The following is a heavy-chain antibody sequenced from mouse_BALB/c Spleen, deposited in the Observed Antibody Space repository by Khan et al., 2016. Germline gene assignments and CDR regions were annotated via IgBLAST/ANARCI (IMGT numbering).Heavy chain of an antibody. V-gene: IGHV3-2*02. Sequence: EVQLQESGPGLVKPSQSLSLTCTVSGYSITSDYAWNWIRQFPGNKLVWLGSISYSGDTHYNPPLTRRISIPRDPSKNQFFLQLNSVTAEDTARYYRGREDDSWFAYWGQGTLVTVSA. CDR2: ISYSGDT. J-gene: IGHJ3*01. CDR1: GYSITSDYA. CDR3: GREDDSWFAY.